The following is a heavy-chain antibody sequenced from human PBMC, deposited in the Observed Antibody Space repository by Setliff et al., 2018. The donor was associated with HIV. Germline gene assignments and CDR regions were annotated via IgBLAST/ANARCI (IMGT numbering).Heavy chain of an antibody. V-gene: IGHV1-3*01. CDR2: TNAGNGNT. CDR3: AKGRNLLYYFDY. CDR1: GYTFTTYA. D-gene: IGHD1-1*01. Sequence: GASVKVSCKASGYTFTTYAIHWVRQAPGQRLEFMGWTNAGNGNTKYSQRFQGRVTIIIDTSASTAYMYLQMNSLRAEDTAVYYCAKGRNLLYYFDYWGQGTLVTVSS. J-gene: IGHJ4*02.